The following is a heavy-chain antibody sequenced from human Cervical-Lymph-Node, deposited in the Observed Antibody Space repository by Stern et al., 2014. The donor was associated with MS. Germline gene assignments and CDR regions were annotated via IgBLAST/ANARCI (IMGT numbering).Heavy chain of an antibody. CDR3: ARDSRDYLNYYGLDV. CDR2: LWYEENKT. V-gene: IGHV3-33*01. D-gene: IGHD4-17*01. CDR1: GFTFSYYG. Sequence: VQLVESGGGVVQPGRSLRLACAPSGFTFSYYGLAWVRQAPGQGLEWVALLWYEENKTYYTDSVKGRFTISRDTSKNTLYLQMDNLRAEDTAVYYCARDSRDYLNYYGLDVWGQGTTVTVS. J-gene: IGHJ6*02.